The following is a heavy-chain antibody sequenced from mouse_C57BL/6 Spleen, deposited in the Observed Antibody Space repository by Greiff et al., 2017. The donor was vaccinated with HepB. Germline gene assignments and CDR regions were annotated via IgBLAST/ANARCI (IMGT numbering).Heavy chain of an antibody. CDR1: GYTFTDYN. J-gene: IGHJ4*01. Sequence: VHVKQSGPELVKPGASVKIPCKASGYTFTDYNMDWVKQSHGKSLEWIGDINPNNGGTIYNQKFKGKATLTVDKSSSTAYMELRSLTSEDTAVYYCARWVYYDYWAMDYWGQGTSVTVSS. CDR2: INPNNGGT. D-gene: IGHD2-4*01. V-gene: IGHV1-18*01. CDR3: ARWVYYDYWAMDY.